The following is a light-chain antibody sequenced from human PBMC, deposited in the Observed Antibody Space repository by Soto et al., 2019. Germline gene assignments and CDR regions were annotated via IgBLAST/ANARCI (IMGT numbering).Light chain of an antibody. Sequence: EIVLTQSPATLSLSPGERATLSCRASQSVSSYLAWYQQKPGQAPRLLIYDASNRATGIPARFSGSGSGTDSTLTISSLEPEDFATYYCQQANSFPLTFGGGTKVEIK. CDR1: QSVSSY. V-gene: IGKV3-11*01. CDR2: DAS. J-gene: IGKJ4*01. CDR3: QQANSFPLT.